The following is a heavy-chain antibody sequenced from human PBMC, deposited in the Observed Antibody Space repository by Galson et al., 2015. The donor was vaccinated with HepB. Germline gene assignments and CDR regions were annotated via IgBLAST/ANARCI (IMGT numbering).Heavy chain of an antibody. CDR1: GFTFTGYA. CDR2: ISSGGSYI. CDR3: TRGFPYYNNELNDY. V-gene: IGHV3-21*01. D-gene: IGHD3-22*01. J-gene: IGHJ4*02. Sequence: SLRLSCAASGFTFTGYAKNWVRQPPGRGLEWISSISSGGSYIYYADSAKGRFTISRDNARNSLFLQLNSLRAEDTAVYYCTRGFPYYNNELNDYWGQGTLVTVSS.